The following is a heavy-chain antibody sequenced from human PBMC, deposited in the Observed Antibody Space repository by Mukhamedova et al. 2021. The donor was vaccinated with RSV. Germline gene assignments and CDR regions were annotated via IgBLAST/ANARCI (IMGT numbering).Heavy chain of an antibody. V-gene: IGHV1-18*01. CDR3: ARRELRYGMDV. CDR2: ISAYNGNT. CDR1: IPSSG. Sequence: IPSSGISWVRQAPGQGLEWMGWISAYNGNTNYAQKLQGRVTMTTDTSTSTAYMELRSLRSDDTAVYYCARRELRYGMDVWGQGTTVTVSS. J-gene: IGHJ6*02. D-gene: IGHD1-7*01.